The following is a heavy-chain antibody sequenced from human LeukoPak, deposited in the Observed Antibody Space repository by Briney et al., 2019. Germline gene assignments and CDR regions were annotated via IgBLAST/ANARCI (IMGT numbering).Heavy chain of an antibody. J-gene: IGHJ6*03. CDR1: GFTFSNAW. CDR3: ANHDYDRAQDHYYYYMDV. V-gene: IGHV3-15*01. CDR2: IKSKTDGGTT. D-gene: IGHD4-17*01. Sequence: KAGGSLRLSCAASGFTFSNAWMSWVRQAPGKGLEWVGRIKSKTDGGTTDYAAPVKGRFTISRDDSKNTLYLQMNSLRAEDTAVYYCANHDYDRAQDHYYYYMDVWGKGTTVTVSS.